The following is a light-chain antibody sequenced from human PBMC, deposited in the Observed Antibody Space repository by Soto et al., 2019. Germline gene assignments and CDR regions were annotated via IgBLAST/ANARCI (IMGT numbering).Light chain of an antibody. CDR2: GAS. Sequence: EIVLTQSPGTLSLSPGEIATLSCRASQSVSTSYLAWYQQKPGQAPRLLIYGASTRDTGIPDRFSGSGSGTDFTLTISRLEPEDLAVYYCQQYGSSLYTFGQGTKLEIK. CDR1: QSVSTSY. V-gene: IGKV3-20*01. J-gene: IGKJ2*01. CDR3: QQYGSSLYT.